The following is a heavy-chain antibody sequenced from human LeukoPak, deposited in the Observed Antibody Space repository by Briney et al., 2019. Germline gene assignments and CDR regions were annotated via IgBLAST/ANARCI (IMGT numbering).Heavy chain of an antibody. CDR3: AKEVMPAAFGLEDGYFDY. Sequence: GGSLRLSCAASGFTFSSYAMTWVRQAPGKGLEWVSAISGSGGSTYYADSVKGRFTISRDNSKNTLYLQMNSLRAEDTALYYCAKEVMPAAFGLEDGYFDYWGQGTLVTVSS. D-gene: IGHD2-2*01. V-gene: IGHV3-23*01. J-gene: IGHJ4*02. CDR1: GFTFSSYA. CDR2: ISGSGGST.